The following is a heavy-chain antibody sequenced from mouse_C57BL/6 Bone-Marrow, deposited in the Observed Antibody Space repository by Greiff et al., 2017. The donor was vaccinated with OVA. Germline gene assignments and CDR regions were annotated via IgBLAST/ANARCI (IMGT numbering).Heavy chain of an antibody. J-gene: IGHJ1*03. CDR3: ARAGTAPDV. CDR2: IHPNSGST. CDR1: GYTFTSYW. Sequence: QVQLQQPGAELVKPGASVKLSCKASGYTFTSYWMHWVKQRPGQGLEWIGMIHPNSGSTNYNEKFKSKATLTVDKSSSTAYMHLSSLTSEYSAVYYCARAGTAPDVWGTGTTVTVSS. D-gene: IGHD4-1*01. V-gene: IGHV1-64*01.